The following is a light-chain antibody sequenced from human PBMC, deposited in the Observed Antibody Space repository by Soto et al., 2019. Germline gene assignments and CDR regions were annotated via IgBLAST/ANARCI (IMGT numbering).Light chain of an antibody. CDR1: QSVSSY. V-gene: IGKV3-11*01. CDR3: QQRSNWPPLT. J-gene: IGKJ5*01. Sequence: EIVLTQSPATLSLSPGERATLSCRARQSVSSYFAWYQQKPGQAPRLLIYDASNRATGIPARFSGSGSGTDLTPTISTLEPEDFAVYYCQQRSNWPPLTFGQGTRLEIK. CDR2: DAS.